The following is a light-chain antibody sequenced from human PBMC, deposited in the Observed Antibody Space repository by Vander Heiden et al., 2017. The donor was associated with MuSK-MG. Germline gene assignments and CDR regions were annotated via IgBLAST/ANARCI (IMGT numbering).Light chain of an antibody. J-gene: IGKJ3*01. CDR3: QQSYSTQVT. Sequence: DIQMTQSPSSLSASVGDRVTITCQASQSISSYLNWYQQKPGKAPKLLIYAASSLQSGVPSRFSGSGSGTDFTLTISSLQPEDFATYYCQQSYSTQVTFGPGTKVDIK. V-gene: IGKV1-39*01. CDR2: AAS. CDR1: QSISSY.